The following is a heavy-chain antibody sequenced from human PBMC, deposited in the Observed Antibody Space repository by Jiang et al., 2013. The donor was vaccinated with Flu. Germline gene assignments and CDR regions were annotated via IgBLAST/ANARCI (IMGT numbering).Heavy chain of an antibody. J-gene: IGHJ4*02. Sequence: SQTLSLTCFISRDSVSSNSAAWNWIRKSPSRGLEWLGRTYFRSTWYTDYAESVKSRISINPDTSMNQFSLQLNSVTPDDTALYYCARSQRATGDFCSSATCPTFDSWGQGTLVTVSS. CDR2: TYFRSTWYT. CDR3: ARSQRATGDFCSSATCPTFDS. CDR1: RDSVSSNSAA. V-gene: IGHV6-1*01. D-gene: IGHD2-2*01.